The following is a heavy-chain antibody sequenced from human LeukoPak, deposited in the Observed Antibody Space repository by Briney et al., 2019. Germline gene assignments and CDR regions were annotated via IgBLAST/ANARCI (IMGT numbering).Heavy chain of an antibody. V-gene: IGHV3-53*01. Sequence: GGSLRLSCSFSGFIATSNYMAWLRQSPGRGVQWISFIYGGGNTLYADSVRDRFSISRDNSKSTLYLQMSSLRVEDTAVYYCATGGRSGMAFDFWGQGTLVTVSS. CDR3: ATGGRSGMAFDF. CDR2: IYGGGNT. D-gene: IGHD2-8*01. CDR1: GFIATSNY. J-gene: IGHJ4*02.